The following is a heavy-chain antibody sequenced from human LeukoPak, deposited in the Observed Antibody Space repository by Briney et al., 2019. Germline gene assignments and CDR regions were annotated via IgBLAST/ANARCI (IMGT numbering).Heavy chain of an antibody. CDR1: GYSFTSHW. CDR2: VDSSDSYT. CDR3: ARHGDWGAAAGFHY. Sequence: GESLRISCKGSGYSFTSHWISWVRQMPGKGLEWMGRVDSSDSYTNYSPSFQGHVTISADQSISTAYLQWSSLKASDTAVYYCARHGDWGAAAGFHYWGQGTLVTVPS. V-gene: IGHV5-10-1*01. J-gene: IGHJ4*02. D-gene: IGHD6-13*01.